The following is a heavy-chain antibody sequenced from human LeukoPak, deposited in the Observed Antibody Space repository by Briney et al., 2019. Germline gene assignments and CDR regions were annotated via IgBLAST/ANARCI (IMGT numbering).Heavy chain of an antibody. CDR2: FDPEDGET. J-gene: IGHJ4*02. CDR3: ATVYYYGSGSYYNPLDY. Sequence: APVKVSCKVSGYTLTELSMHWVRQAPGKGLEWMGGFDPEDGETIYAQKFQGRVTMTEDTSTDTAYMELSSLRSEDTAVYYCATVYYYGSGSYYNPLDYWGQGTLVTVSS. CDR1: GYTLTELS. V-gene: IGHV1-24*01. D-gene: IGHD3-10*01.